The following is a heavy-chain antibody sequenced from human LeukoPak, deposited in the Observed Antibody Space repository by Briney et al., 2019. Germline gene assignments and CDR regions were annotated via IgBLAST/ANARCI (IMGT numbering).Heavy chain of an antibody. V-gene: IGHV3-21*01. J-gene: IGHJ4*02. CDR2: ISSSSSYI. D-gene: IGHD2-21*01. CDR3: ASIPGSVGFDY. Sequence: GGSLRLSCAPSGFTFSSYSMNWVRQAPGKWLEWVSSISSSSSYIYYADSVKGRFTISRDNAKNSLYLQMNSLRAEDTAVYYCASIPGSVGFDYWGQGTLVTVSS. CDR1: GFTFSSYS.